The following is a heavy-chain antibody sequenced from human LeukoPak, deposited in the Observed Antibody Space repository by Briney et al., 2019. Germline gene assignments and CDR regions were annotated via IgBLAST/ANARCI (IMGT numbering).Heavy chain of an antibody. D-gene: IGHD3-22*01. Sequence: GGSLRLSCAASGFTFSSYWMHWVRQAPGKGLVWVSRINSDGSSTSYADSVKGRFTISRDNAKNTLYLQMISLRAEDTAVYYCARALYLRDSRQRVGAFDIWGQGTMVTVSS. V-gene: IGHV3-74*01. CDR1: GFTFSSYW. CDR3: ARALYLRDSRQRVGAFDI. CDR2: INSDGSST. J-gene: IGHJ3*02.